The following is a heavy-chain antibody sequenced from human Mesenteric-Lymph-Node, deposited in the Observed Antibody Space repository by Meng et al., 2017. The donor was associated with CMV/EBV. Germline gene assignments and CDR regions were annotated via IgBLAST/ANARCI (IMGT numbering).Heavy chain of an antibody. J-gene: IGHJ3*02. CDR1: GFTFSSFA. V-gene: IGHV3-30-3*01. CDR3: AKDRREWFGAFDI. D-gene: IGHD3-3*01. CDR2: MSYDGSNT. Sequence: GGSLRLSCAASGFTFSSFAMYWVRQAPGKGLEWVATMSYDGSNTNHADSVKGRFIISRDNAKNSLYLQMNSLRAEDTALYYCAKDRREWFGAFDIWGRGTMVTVSS.